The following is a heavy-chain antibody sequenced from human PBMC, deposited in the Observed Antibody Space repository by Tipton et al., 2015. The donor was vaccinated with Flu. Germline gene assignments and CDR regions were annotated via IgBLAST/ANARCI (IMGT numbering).Heavy chain of an antibody. CDR2: IYYSGST. CDR3: ARYGTYDGSRYFQH. Sequence: TLSLTCTVSGGSISSYYWSWIRQPPGKGLEWIGYIYYSGSTNCNPSLTSRVTISVDTSKNQFSLKLSSVTAADTAVYYCARYGTYDGSRYFQHWGQGTLVTVSS. V-gene: IGHV4-59*01. CDR1: GGSISSYY. D-gene: IGHD1-26*01. J-gene: IGHJ1*01.